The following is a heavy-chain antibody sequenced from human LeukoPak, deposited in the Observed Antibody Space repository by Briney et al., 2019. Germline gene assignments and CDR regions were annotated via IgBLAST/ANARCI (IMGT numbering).Heavy chain of an antibody. CDR2: IKQDGSEE. D-gene: IGHD5-24*01. Sequence: GGSLRLSCAASGFTFSRYWMSWVRQAPGEGLEWVANIKQDGSEEYYVDSVKGRFTVSRDNAKNSLYLQMNSLRAKDTAVYYCAREGDGYNFGYYYYGMDVWGQGTTVTVSS. CDR1: GFTFSRYW. V-gene: IGHV3-7*01. J-gene: IGHJ6*02. CDR3: AREGDGYNFGYYYYGMDV.